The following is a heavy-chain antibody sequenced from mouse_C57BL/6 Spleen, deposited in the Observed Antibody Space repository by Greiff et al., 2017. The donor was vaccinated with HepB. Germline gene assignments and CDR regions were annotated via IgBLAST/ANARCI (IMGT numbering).Heavy chain of an antibody. D-gene: IGHD1-1*01. CDR2: IYPGDGDT. J-gene: IGHJ2*01. CDR1: GYAFSSSW. V-gene: IGHV1-82*01. Sequence: QVQLQQSGPELVKPGASVKISCKASGYAFSSSWMNWVKQRPGKGLEWIGRIYPGDGDTNYNGKFKGKATLTADKSSSTAYMQLSSLTSEDSAVYFCARYQYYGSSPFFDYWGQGTTLTVSS. CDR3: ARYQYYGSSPFFDY.